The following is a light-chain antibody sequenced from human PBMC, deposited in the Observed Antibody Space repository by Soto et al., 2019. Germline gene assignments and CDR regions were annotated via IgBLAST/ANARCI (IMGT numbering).Light chain of an antibody. CDR2: KAS. V-gene: IGKV1-5*03. CDR3: QQYANYPRT. CDR1: QSISSW. Sequence: DIQMTQSPSTLSASVGDRVTITCRASQSISSWLAWYQQKPGKAPNLLIYKASSLESGVPSRFSGSGSGAEFTLTISSLQPDDFATYYCQQYANYPRTFGQGTKVDIK. J-gene: IGKJ1*01.